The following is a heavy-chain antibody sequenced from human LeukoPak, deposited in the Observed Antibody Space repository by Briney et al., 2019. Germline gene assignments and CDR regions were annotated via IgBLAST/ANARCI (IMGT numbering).Heavy chain of an antibody. J-gene: IGHJ4*02. D-gene: IGHD1-26*01. CDR2: VFYSGST. CDR1: GGSVNSGSYY. V-gene: IGHV4-61*01. CDR3: ARGFGGYSYYFDY. Sequence: SETLSLTCTVSGGSVNSGSYYWSWIRQPPGKGLEWIGYVFYSGSTNYNPSLKSRVTISIDTSKNQFSLKLSSVTAADTAVYYCARGFGGYSYYFDYWGQGTLVTVSS.